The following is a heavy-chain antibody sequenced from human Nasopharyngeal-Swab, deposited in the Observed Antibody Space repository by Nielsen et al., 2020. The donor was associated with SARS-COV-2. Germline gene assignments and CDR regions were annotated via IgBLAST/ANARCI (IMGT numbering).Heavy chain of an antibody. D-gene: IGHD2-15*01. CDR2: IYYSGST. Sequence: GSLRLSCAASGFTFSSYAMSWVRQAPGKGLEWIGSIYYSGSTYYNPSLKSRVTISVDTSKNQFSLKLSSVTAADTAVYYCARQGQVFCSGGSPFCYYYYMDVWGKGTTVTVSS. CDR1: GFTFSSYA. CDR3: ARQGQVFCSGGSPFCYYYYMDV. V-gene: IGHV4-39*01. J-gene: IGHJ6*03.